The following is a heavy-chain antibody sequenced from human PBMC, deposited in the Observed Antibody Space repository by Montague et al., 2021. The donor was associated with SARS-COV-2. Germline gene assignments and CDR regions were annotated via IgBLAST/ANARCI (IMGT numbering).Heavy chain of an antibody. CDR2: IYYSGST. J-gene: IGHJ3*02. Sequence: TLSLTCTVSGGSINSGGYYWSWIRQHPGKGLEWIGYIYYSGSTYYNPSLKSRLTISVDTSKNQFSLKLSSVTAADTAVYYCARVHFVSMGWYPDAFDIWGQGTMVTVSS. CDR3: ARVHFVSMGWYPDAFDI. D-gene: IGHD6-19*01. V-gene: IGHV4-31*03. CDR1: GGSINSGGYY.